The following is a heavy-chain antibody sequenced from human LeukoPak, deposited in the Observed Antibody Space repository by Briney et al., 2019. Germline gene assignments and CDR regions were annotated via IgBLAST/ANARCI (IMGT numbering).Heavy chain of an antibody. J-gene: IGHJ4*02. Sequence: QPGGSLRLSCAASGFTVSSYYMNWVRQAPGKGLEWVSVIYRGDSTYYADSVKGRFTNSRDNSKSTLYLQMNSLGAEDTAVYYCAREGHQLPYFDYWGQGTLVTVSS. CDR2: IYRGDST. V-gene: IGHV3-53*01. CDR3: AREGHQLPYFDY. CDR1: GFTVSSYY. D-gene: IGHD2-2*01.